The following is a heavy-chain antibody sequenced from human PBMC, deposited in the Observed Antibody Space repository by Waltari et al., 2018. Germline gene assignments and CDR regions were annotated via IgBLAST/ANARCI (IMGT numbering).Heavy chain of an antibody. J-gene: IGHJ6*03. CDR3: AKEAYCGGDCSLYYYYYYMDV. CDR1: GFTFSSYA. V-gene: IGHV3-23*03. D-gene: IGHD2-21*01. CDR2: IYSGGSST. Sequence: EVQLLESGGGLVQPGGSLRLSCAASGFTFSSYAMSWVRPAPGKGLEWVSVIYSGGSSTYYADSVKGRFTISRDNSKNTLYLQMNSLRAEDTAVYYCAKEAYCGGDCSLYYYYYYMDVWGKGTTVTVSS.